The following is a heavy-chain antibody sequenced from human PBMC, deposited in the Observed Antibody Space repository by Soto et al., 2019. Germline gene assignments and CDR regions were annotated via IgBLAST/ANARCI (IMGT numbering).Heavy chain of an antibody. Sequence: SETLSLTCTVSGASISVHSYYWTWIRQPPGKGLEWIGSSYYSGTTYFNPSLKSRATISVDTSKNQFSLRLTSVTAADTAIYYCTRRYNGNDNHFDPWGKGARVTAS. V-gene: IGHV4-39*01. J-gene: IGHJ5*02. CDR2: SYYSGTT. CDR3: TRRYNGNDNHFDP. CDR1: GASISVHSYY. D-gene: IGHD1-26*01.